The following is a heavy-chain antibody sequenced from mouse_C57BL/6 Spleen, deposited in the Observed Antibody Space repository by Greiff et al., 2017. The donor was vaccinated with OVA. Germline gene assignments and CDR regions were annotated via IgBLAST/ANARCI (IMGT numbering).Heavy chain of an antibody. Sequence: VKLMESGAELVRPGASVTLSCKASGYTFTDYEMHWVKQTPVHGLEWIGAIDPETGGTDYNQKFKGKAILTADKSSSTAYMELRSLTSEDSAVYYCTRSDGSHFDYWGQGTTLTVSS. V-gene: IGHV1-15*01. CDR3: TRSDGSHFDY. CDR2: IDPETGGT. D-gene: IGHD2-3*01. J-gene: IGHJ2*01. CDR1: GYTFTDYE.